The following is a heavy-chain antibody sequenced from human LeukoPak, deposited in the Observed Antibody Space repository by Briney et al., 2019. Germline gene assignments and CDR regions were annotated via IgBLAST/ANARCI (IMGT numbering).Heavy chain of an antibody. D-gene: IGHD5-18*01. Sequence: GGSLRLSCAASGFTVSSNYMSWVRQAPGKGLEWVSVIYSGGSTKYYVSVKGRFTISRDNSKDTLYLQMNRLRAEDTAVYYCARDLGNRYGYAFDYWGQGTLVTVSS. CDR3: ARDLGNRYGYAFDY. CDR2: IYSGGST. CDR1: GFTVSSNY. J-gene: IGHJ4*02. V-gene: IGHV3-53*01.